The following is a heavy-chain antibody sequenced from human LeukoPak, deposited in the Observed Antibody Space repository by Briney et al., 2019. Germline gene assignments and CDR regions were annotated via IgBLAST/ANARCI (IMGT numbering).Heavy chain of an antibody. CDR3: ARNLWFGDWFDP. CDR1: GGSFSGYY. J-gene: IGHJ5*02. V-gene: IGHV4-34*01. CDR2: INHCGST. D-gene: IGHD3-10*01. Sequence: SETLSLTCAVYGGSFSGYYWSWIRQPPGKGLEWIGEINHCGSTNYNPSLKSRVTISVDTSKNQFSLKLSSVTAADTAVYYCARNLWFGDWFDPWGQGTLVTVSS.